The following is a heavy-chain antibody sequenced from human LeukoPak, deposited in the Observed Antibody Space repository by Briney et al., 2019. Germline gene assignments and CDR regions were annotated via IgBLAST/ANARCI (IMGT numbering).Heavy chain of an antibody. V-gene: IGHV4-31*03. CDR2: IYYSGST. Sequence: SETLSLTCTVSGGSISSGGYYWSWIRQHPGKGLEWIGYIYYSGSTYYNPSLKSRVTISVDTSKNQFSLKLSSVTAADTAVYYCASLIAARRRGPSVFDYWGQGTLVTVSS. J-gene: IGHJ4*02. CDR1: GGSISSGGYY. D-gene: IGHD6-6*01. CDR3: ASLIAARRRGPSVFDY.